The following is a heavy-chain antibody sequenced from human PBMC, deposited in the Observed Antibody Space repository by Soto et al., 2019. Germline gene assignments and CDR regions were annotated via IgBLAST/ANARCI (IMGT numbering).Heavy chain of an antibody. CDR3: TRANWYSEY. D-gene: IGHD7-27*01. CDR1: GCSISNHY. V-gene: IGHV4-59*11. J-gene: IGHJ4*02. Sequence: QVQLQESGPGLVKHSETLSLTCSVSGCSISNHYWSWIRQPPGKGLEWIGYIYYNGNTNYNPSLKSRVTMSVDTSRNQISLKLTTVTAADTAVYYCTRANWYSEYWGQGTLVTVSS. CDR2: IYYNGNT.